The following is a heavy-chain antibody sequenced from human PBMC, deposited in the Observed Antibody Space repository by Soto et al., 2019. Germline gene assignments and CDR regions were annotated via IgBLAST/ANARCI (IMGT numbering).Heavy chain of an antibody. Sequence: QVQLVQSGAEVKKPGASVKVSCKTSGYNFTTYGVSWVRQAPGQGLEWMGWISGQNGHTNYAQTFQGRVTMTTDTSTTTAYMELRSLRSDDTAVYYCARYQPYSTGYYYFDHWGQGTLAIVTS. J-gene: IGHJ4*02. CDR1: GYNFTTYG. CDR3: ARYQPYSTGYYYFDH. CDR2: ISGQNGHT. V-gene: IGHV1-18*01. D-gene: IGHD6-19*01.